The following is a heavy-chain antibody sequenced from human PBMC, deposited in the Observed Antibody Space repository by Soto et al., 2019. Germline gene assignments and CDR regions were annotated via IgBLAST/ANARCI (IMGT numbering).Heavy chain of an antibody. Sequence: GGSLRLSCAASGFTLSDHHMDWVRQAPGKGLEWVGRTKNKAHSYTTEYAASVKGRFTISRDDSKNSVYLQMSSLKTEDTAVYYCARLDRKNYVAYWGQGTLVTVSS. J-gene: IGHJ4*02. CDR2: TKNKAHSYTT. CDR1: GFTLSDHH. CDR3: ARLDRKNYVAY. V-gene: IGHV3-72*01.